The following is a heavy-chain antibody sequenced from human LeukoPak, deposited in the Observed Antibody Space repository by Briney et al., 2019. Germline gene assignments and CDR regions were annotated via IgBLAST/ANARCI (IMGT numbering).Heavy chain of an antibody. V-gene: IGHV3-15*04. Sequence: GGSLRLSCAASGFTFSNAWMSWVRQAPGKGLEWVGRIASKTHGGTTVYVAPVQGRFTISRDDSRNTLYLQMNSLKTEDTAVYYCITDPAGVTTVTSPNYYFDYWGQGTLVTVSS. CDR1: GFTFSNAW. CDR3: ITDPAGVTTVTSPNYYFDY. J-gene: IGHJ4*02. CDR2: IASKTHGGTT. D-gene: IGHD4-17*01.